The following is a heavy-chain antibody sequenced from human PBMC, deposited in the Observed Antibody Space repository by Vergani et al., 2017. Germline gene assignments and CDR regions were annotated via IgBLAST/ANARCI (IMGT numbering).Heavy chain of an antibody. CDR2: ISSSSSYI. J-gene: IGHJ6*03. Sequence: EVQLVESGGGLVKPGGSLRLSCAASGFTFSSYSMNWVRQAPGKGLEWVSSISSSSSYIYYADSVKGRFTISRDNAKNSLYLQMNSLRAEDKAVYYCARSGSGWYAGRSPHYYMDVWGKGTTVTVSS. CDR1: GFTFSSYS. CDR3: ARSGSGWYAGRSPHYYMDV. V-gene: IGHV3-21*01. D-gene: IGHD6-19*01.